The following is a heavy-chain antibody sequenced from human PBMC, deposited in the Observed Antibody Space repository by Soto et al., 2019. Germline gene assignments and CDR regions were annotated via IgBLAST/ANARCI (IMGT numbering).Heavy chain of an antibody. J-gene: IGHJ6*02. CDR1: GYTFTGYY. CDR2: INPNSGGT. Sequence: ASVKVSCKASGYTFTGYYMHWVRQAPGQGLERMGWINPNSGGTNYAQKFQGWVTMTRDASISTAYMELSRRRSDDTAVYYCGRGGGISAAGPRDYYAVKDVWGQGTTVTVS. V-gene: IGHV1-2*04. CDR3: GRGGGISAAGPRDYYAVKDV. D-gene: IGHD6-13*01.